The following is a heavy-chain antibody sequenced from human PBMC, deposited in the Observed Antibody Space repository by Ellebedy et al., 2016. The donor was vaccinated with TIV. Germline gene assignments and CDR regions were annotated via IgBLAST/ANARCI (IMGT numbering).Heavy chain of an antibody. CDR1: GFTFSSYT. D-gene: IGHD6-19*01. J-gene: IGHJ2*01. V-gene: IGHV3-48*01. CDR3: ARAGSGGWEAYFDL. Sequence: PGGSLRLSCAASGFTFSSYTMNWVRQAPGKGLEWLSQISSSSSSIYYADSVKGRFTISRDNAKNSVYLQRNSLRAEDTAVYYCARAGSGGWEAYFDLWGRGTLVTVSS. CDR2: ISSSSSSI.